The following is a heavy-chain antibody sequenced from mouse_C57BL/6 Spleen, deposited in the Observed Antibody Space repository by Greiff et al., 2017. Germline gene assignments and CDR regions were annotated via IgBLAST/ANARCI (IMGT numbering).Heavy chain of an antibody. D-gene: IGHD1-1*01. CDR3: ARSEGFITTLLALDY. CDR1: GYTFTSYW. J-gene: IGHJ2*01. CDR2: INPSNGGT. Sequence: QVQLQQPGTELVKPGASVKLSCKASGYTFTSYWMHWVKQRPGQGLEWIGNINPSNGGTNYNEKFKSKATLTVDKSSSTAYMQHSSLTSEDSEVYDCARSEGFITTLLALDYWGQGTTLTVSS. V-gene: IGHV1-53*01.